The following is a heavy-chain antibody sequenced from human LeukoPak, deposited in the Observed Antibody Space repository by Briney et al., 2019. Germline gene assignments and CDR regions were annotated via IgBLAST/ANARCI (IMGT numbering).Heavy chain of an antibody. CDR1: GFTFSDYY. CDR3: ARNNYAYGAYFYGATSRSGMDV. V-gene: IGHV3-11*01. D-gene: IGHD4-17*01. J-gene: IGHJ6*02. Sequence: SGGSLRLSCAASGFTFSDYYMSWIRQAPGKGLEWVSYISSSGSTIYYADSVKGRFTISRDNAKNSLYLQMNSLRAEDTAVYSWARNNYAYGAYFYGATSRSGMDVGAKGP. CDR2: ISSSGSTI.